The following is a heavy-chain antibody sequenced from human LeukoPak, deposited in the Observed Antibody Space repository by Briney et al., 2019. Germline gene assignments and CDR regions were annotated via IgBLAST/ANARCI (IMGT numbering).Heavy chain of an antibody. D-gene: IGHD1-14*01. CDR3: AKLMTGRGVRPDYGMDV. CDR1: GFTVSSNY. V-gene: IGHV3-53*01. J-gene: IGHJ6*02. Sequence: GGSLRLSCAASGFTVSSNYMSWVRQAPGKGLEWVSLIYSGGSTYYADSVKGRFTISRDNSRNRLYLQMSSLRAEDTAVYYCAKLMTGRGVRPDYGMDVWGQGATVIVSS. CDR2: IYSGGST.